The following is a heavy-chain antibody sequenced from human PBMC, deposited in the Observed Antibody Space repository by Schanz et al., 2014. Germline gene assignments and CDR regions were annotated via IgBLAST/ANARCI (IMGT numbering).Heavy chain of an antibody. CDR2: IIPSLGLA. J-gene: IGHJ4*02. V-gene: IGHV1-69*09. Sequence: QVQLIQSGAEVKKPGSSVRVSCKASGYTFVSYSMHWVRQAPGQGLEWMGRIIPSLGLAKYEQKFQDKVTITADTSTTTAYMELSGLRSEDTAVYYCARDRLECGAECYSVEVFEIWGQGTLLTVSS. CDR1: GYTFVSYS. CDR3: ARDRLECGAECYSVEVFEI. D-gene: IGHD2-21*01.